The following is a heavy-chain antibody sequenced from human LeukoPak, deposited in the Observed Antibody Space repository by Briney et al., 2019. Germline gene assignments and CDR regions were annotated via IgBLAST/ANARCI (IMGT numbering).Heavy chain of an antibody. J-gene: IGHJ3*02. Sequence: SGGSLRLSCAASGFTFSDYYMSWIRQAPGKGLEWVSYISSSGSTIYYADSVKGRFTISRDNAKNSLDLQLNSLRAEDTAVYYCARFILYHGAFDIWGQGTMVTVSS. CDR2: ISSSGSTI. CDR3: ARFILYHGAFDI. V-gene: IGHV3-11*04. D-gene: IGHD2-8*01. CDR1: GFTFSDYY.